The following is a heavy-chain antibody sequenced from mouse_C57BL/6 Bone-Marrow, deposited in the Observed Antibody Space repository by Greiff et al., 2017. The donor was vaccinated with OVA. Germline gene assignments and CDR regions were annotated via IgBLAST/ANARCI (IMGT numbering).Heavy chain of an antibody. D-gene: IGHD3-3*01. CDR1: GFNIKDDY. Sequence: EVQLQQSGAELVRPGASVKLSCTASGFNIKDDYMHWVKQRPEQGLEWIGWIDPENGDTEYASKFQGKATITADTSSNTAYLQLSSLTSEDTAVYYCTTRAYWYFDVWGTGTTVTVSS. CDR3: TTRAYWYFDV. V-gene: IGHV14-4*01. J-gene: IGHJ1*03. CDR2: IDPENGDT.